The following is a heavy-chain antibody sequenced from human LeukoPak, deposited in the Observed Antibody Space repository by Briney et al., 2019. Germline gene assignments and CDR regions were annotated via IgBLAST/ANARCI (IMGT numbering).Heavy chain of an antibody. D-gene: IGHD5/OR15-5a*01. CDR2: MMYGGST. CDR3: ARQVVSDKYYYALDV. Sequence: PSETLSLTCTVSGGSISSYYWSWVRQYPGKGLEWIGYMMYGGSTTYNPSLKSRVTISVDTSKKQFSLKLNSVTAADTAVYYCARQVVSDKYYYALDVWGQGTTVTVSS. V-gene: IGHV4-59*12. J-gene: IGHJ6*02. CDR1: GGSISSYY.